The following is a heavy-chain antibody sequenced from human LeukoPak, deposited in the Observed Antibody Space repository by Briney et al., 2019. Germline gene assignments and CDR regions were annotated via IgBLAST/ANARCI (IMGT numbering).Heavy chain of an antibody. Sequence: ASVKVSCKASGFTFTGYYIHWVRQAPGQGLEWMGWINANSGGTKYAQKFQGRVIMTRDTSISTAYMELSRLRSDDTAVYYRARTLERLLRWDYWGQGALVTVSS. V-gene: IGHV1-2*02. D-gene: IGHD3-3*01. J-gene: IGHJ4*02. CDR3: ARTLERLLRWDY. CDR1: GFTFTGYY. CDR2: INANSGGT.